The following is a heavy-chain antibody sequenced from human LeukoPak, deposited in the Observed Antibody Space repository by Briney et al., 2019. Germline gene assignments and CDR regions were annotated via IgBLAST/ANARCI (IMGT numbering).Heavy chain of an antibody. CDR1: GFTFSSYS. CDR3: ARERESGSYYRDAFDI. V-gene: IGHV3-48*02. D-gene: IGHD1-26*01. CDR2: ISSSSSTI. J-gene: IGHJ3*02. Sequence: GGSLRLSCAASGFTFSSYSMNWVRQAPGKGLEWVSYISSSSSTIYYADSVKGRFTISRDNAKNSLYLQMNSLRDEDTAVYYCARERESGSYYRDAFDIWGQGTMVTVSS.